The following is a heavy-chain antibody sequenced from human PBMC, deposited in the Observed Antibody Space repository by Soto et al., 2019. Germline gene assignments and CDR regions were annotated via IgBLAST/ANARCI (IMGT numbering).Heavy chain of an antibody. CDR3: ARQRDIVVVPAAIHYYYGMDV. D-gene: IGHD2-2*02. J-gene: IGHJ6*02. CDR2: IYPGDSDT. CDR1: GYSFTSYW. Sequence: GESLKISCKGSGYSFTSYWIGWVRQMPGKGLEWMGIIYPGDSDTRYSPSFQGQVTISADKSISTAYLQWSSLKASDTAMYYCARQRDIVVVPAAIHYYYGMDVWGQGTTVTFSS. V-gene: IGHV5-51*01.